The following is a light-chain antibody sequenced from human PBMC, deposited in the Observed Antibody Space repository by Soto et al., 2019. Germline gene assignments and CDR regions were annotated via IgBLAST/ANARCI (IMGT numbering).Light chain of an antibody. J-gene: IGKJ1*01. CDR2: RAS. CDR1: QSFXSN. V-gene: IGKV3-15*01. Sequence: IVVTQSAATLSVSPGERATLSCRASQSFXSNFAWYQQKPGQAPRVLXDRASTSATGSPARLSGSGSATEFTLTISSLHSEYFAVYYCQQYKNGPRTFGQGTKVDI. CDR3: QQYKNGPRT.